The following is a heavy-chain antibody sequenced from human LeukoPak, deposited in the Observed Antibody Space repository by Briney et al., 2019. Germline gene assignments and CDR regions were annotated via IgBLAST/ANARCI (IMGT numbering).Heavy chain of an antibody. Sequence: GGSLRLSCAASGFTFSSYWMSWVRQAPGKGLEWVANIGQDGSEKYYVDSVKGRFTISRDNAKTSLYLQLNSLRAEDTAVYYCARVQSSSWDHWGQGTLVTVSS. V-gene: IGHV3-7*04. CDR1: GFTFSSYW. CDR2: IGQDGSEK. J-gene: IGHJ4*02. CDR3: ARVQSSSWDH. D-gene: IGHD6-13*01.